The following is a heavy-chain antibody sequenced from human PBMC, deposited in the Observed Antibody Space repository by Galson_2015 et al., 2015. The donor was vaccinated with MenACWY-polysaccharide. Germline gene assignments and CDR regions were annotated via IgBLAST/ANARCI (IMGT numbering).Heavy chain of an antibody. CDR2: LSKSGADT. Sequence: SLRLSCAAYGFTFNNYYMAWVRQAPGKGPEWVSALSKSGADTSYPDSVRGRFTISRDNSQNTLYLHMNSLRLEDTAIYYCAKDLHWYGMDVWGHGTTVTVSS. CDR1: GFTFNNYY. D-gene: IGHD3/OR15-3a*01. J-gene: IGHJ6*02. V-gene: IGHV3-23*01. CDR3: AKDLHWYGMDV.